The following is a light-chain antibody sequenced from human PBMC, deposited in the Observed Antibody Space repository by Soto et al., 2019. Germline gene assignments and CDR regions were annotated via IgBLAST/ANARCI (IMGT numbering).Light chain of an antibody. CDR1: QSVSNN. CDR2: GAS. CDR3: QQHNNWPLT. Sequence: EIVMTQSPATLSVSPGESATLSCRASQSVSNNLAWYQQKPGQAPRLLIYGASARATGIPARFSGSGSGTEVTLTISSLQSEDFAVYYCQQHNNWPLTFGGGTKVEIK. J-gene: IGKJ4*01. V-gene: IGKV3-15*01.